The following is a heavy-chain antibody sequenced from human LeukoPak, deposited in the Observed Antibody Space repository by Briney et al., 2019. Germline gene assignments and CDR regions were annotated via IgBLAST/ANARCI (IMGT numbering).Heavy chain of an antibody. J-gene: IGHJ6*02. CDR1: EDTFSRNA. D-gene: IGHD2-21*02. CDR2: IIPIFGAA. CDR3: ARRDCGGDCYSSYYYYYGMHV. Sequence: GASVEVSCKASEDTFSRNAISWVRQAPGQGLEWMGGIIPIFGAANHAQEFQGRVTITADESTTTVFMELSSLRSEDTAVYYCARRDCGGDCYSSYYYYYGMHVWGQGTTVIVSS. V-gene: IGHV1-69*13.